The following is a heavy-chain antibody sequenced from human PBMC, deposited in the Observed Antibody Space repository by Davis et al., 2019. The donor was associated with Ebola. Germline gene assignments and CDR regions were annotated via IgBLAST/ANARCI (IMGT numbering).Heavy chain of an antibody. J-gene: IGHJ3*02. V-gene: IGHV1-46*03. CDR2: FNPSGGGT. CDR1: GYTFTNYY. CDR3: TTPGGQDSGYDVFDI. D-gene: IGHD5-12*01. Sequence: ASVKVSCKASGYTFTNYYLHWVRQAPGQGLEWMGVFNPSGGGTGYAQKFQGRVTMTGDTSTRTVYMELSSLRSEDTALYYCTTPGGQDSGYDVFDIWGQGTMVTVSS.